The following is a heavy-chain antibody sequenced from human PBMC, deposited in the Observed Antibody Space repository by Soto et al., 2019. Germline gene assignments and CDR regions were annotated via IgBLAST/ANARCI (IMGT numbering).Heavy chain of an antibody. CDR3: AREGATVTTTFDY. V-gene: IGHV1-3*01. Sequence: ASVKVSCKASGYTFTSYAMHWVRQAPGQRLEWMGWINAGNGNTKYSQKFQGRVTITRDTSASTAYMELSSLRSEDTAVYYCAREGATVTTTFDYWGQGTLVTVSS. CDR2: INAGNGNT. J-gene: IGHJ4*02. CDR1: GYTFTSYA. D-gene: IGHD4-17*01.